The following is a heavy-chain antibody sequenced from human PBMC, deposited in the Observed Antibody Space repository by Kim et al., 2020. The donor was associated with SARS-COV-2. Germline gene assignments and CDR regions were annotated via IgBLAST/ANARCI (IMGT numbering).Heavy chain of an antibody. V-gene: IGHV5-10-1*01. J-gene: IGHJ4*02. CDR3: ARGWDYGDSDFDY. Sequence: GESLKISCKGSGYSFTSYWISWVRQMPGKGLEWMGRIDPSDSYTNYSPSFQGHVTISADKSISTAYLQWSSLKPSDSAMYYCARGWDYGDSDFDYWGQGTLVTLSS. CDR1: GYSFTSYW. CDR2: IDPSDSYT. D-gene: IGHD4-17*01.